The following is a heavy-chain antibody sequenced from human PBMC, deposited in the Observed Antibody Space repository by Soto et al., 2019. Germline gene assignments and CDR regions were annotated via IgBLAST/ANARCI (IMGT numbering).Heavy chain of an antibody. CDR3: AREGDPYCGGDCYYFDY. CDR1: GGSISSGGYY. Sequence: QVQLQESGPGLVKPSQTLSLTCTVSGGSISSGGYYWSWIRQHPGKGLEWIGYIYYSGSTYYNPSRKRRVTISVDTAKNQFSLKRSSVTAADTAVYYCAREGDPYCGGDCYYFDYWGQGTLVTVSS. V-gene: IGHV4-31*03. D-gene: IGHD2-21*02. CDR2: IYYSGST. J-gene: IGHJ4*02.